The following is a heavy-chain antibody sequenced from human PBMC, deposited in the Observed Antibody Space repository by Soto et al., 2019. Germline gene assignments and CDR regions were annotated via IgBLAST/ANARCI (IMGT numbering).Heavy chain of an antibody. D-gene: IGHD1-20*01. V-gene: IGHV3-30*04. CDR1: GFTFSTYA. Sequence: QVQLVESGGGVVQPGRSLRLSCAASGFTFSTYAMHWVRQAPGKGPEWVAVISYDGRNKFYADSVKGRFTASRDNSKNTVYLQMNSLRAEDTAVYYCARLNNTFDSWGQGTVVSVS. J-gene: IGHJ3*02. CDR3: ARLNNTFDS. CDR2: ISYDGRNK.